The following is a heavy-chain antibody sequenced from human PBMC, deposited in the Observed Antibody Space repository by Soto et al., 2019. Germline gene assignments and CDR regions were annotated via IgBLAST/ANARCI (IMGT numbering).Heavy chain of an antibody. CDR3: ASQHYYDSSGYYVVY. J-gene: IGHJ4*02. CDR1: GGYFHDDY. D-gene: IGHD3-22*01. V-gene: IGHV4-34*01. CDR2: IHYSGST. Sequence: SETLSLTCGVYGGYFHDDYWGWIRQPPGKGLEWIGNIHYSGSTYYDSSLKSRVTISVDTSKNQFSLKLSSVTAADTAVYYCASQHYYDSSGYYVVYWGQGTLVTVSS.